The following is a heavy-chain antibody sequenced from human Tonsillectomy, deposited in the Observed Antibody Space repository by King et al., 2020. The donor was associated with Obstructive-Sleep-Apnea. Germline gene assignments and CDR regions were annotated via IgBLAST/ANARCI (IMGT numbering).Heavy chain of an antibody. Sequence: QLQLQESGPGLVKPSETLSLTCTVSGGSISSYYWSWIRQPPGKGLEWIVYIYYSGSTNYNPSLKRRVTISVDTSKNQFSLKLSTVTAADTAVYYCARDGGDRGYFDYWGQGTLVTVSS. D-gene: IGHD2-21*02. V-gene: IGHV4-59*01. J-gene: IGHJ4*02. CDR1: GGSISSYY. CDR3: ARDGGDRGYFDY. CDR2: IYYSGST.